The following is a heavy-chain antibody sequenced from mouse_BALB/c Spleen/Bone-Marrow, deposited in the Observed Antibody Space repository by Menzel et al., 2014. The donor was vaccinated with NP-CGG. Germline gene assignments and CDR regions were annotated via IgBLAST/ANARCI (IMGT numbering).Heavy chain of an antibody. CDR1: GLAFSSYD. V-gene: IGHV5-12-1*01. D-gene: IGHD1-1*01. J-gene: IGHJ2*01. CDR2: ISSGGGST. Sequence: EVKVVESGGGLVKPGGSLKLSCAASGLAFSSYDMSWVRQTPEKRLEWVAYISSGGGSTYYPDTVKGRFTISRDNAKNTLYLQMSSLKSEDTAMYYCAREVLRDYFDYWGQGTTLTVSS. CDR3: AREVLRDYFDY.